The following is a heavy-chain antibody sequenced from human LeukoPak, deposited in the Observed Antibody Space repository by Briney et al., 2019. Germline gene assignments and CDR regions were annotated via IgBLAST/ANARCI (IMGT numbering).Heavy chain of an antibody. CDR3: ARDYADYVGFFFFDH. D-gene: IGHD4-17*01. Sequence: GGSLRLSCAASGFAFSNYAMNWVRLAPGKGLEWVSSISDSGGSTYYADSAKGRFTISRDNSKNTLYLQMDSLRAEDTAVYYCARDYADYVGFFFFDHWGQGTLVTVSS. CDR1: GFAFSNYA. J-gene: IGHJ4*02. CDR2: ISDSGGST. V-gene: IGHV3-23*01.